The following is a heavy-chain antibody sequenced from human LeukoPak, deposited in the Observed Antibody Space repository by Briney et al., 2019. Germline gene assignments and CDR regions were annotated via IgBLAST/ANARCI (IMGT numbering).Heavy chain of an antibody. CDR2: ISYDGSNK. D-gene: IGHD6-13*01. CDR1: GFTFSSYA. CDR3: ATSPFAPGYSSSWYYYYGMDV. V-gene: IGHV3-30*04. J-gene: IGHJ6*04. Sequence: RRSLRLSCAASGFTFSSYAMHWVRQAPGKGLEWVAVISYDGSNKYYADSVKGRFTISRDNSKNTLYLQMNSLRAEDTAVYYCATSPFAPGYSSSWYYYYGMDVWGKGTTVTVSS.